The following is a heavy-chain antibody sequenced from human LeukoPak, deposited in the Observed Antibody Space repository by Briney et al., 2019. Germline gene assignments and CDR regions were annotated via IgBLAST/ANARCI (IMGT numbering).Heavy chain of an antibody. CDR2: ISLLGDTI. Sequence: PGGSLRLSCVASGFTFSSYEMNWVRQAPGKGLEWVSYISLLGDTIYYADSVKGRFTISRDNAKNSLFLQISSLRPEDTAIYYCVREYSDQLLWTALDYWGQGALVTVSS. J-gene: IGHJ4*02. V-gene: IGHV3-48*03. CDR1: GFTFSSYE. D-gene: IGHD2-2*01. CDR3: VREYSDQLLWTALDY.